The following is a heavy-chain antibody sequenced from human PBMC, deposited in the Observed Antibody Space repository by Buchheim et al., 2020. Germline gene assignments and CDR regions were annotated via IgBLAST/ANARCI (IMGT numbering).Heavy chain of an antibody. Sequence: QVQLVESGGGVVQPGRSLRLSCAASGFTFSSYAMHWVRQAPGKGLEWVAVISYDGSNKYYADSVKGRFTISRDNSKNTLYLQMNSLRAEDTAVYYCAREELVTSYYYYYGMDVWGQGTT. J-gene: IGHJ6*02. CDR2: ISYDGSNK. V-gene: IGHV3-30*04. D-gene: IGHD3-9*01. CDR3: AREELVTSYYYYYGMDV. CDR1: GFTFSSYA.